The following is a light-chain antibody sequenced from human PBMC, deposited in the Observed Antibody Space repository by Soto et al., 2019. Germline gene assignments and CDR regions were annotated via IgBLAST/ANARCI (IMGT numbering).Light chain of an antibody. J-gene: IGKJ1*01. V-gene: IGKV3-15*01. CDR2: GAS. Sequence: EIVLTQSPGTLSLSPGESATLSCRASQTINTLLAWYQHKPGQAPRLLTYGASTRATGIPARFSGSGSGTEFTLTISSLQSEDFAVYYCQQYSIWRTFGQGTKVDI. CDR1: QTINTL. CDR3: QQYSIWRT.